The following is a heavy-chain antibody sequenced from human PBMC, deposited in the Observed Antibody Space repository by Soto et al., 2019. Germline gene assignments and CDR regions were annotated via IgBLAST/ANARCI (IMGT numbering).Heavy chain of an antibody. D-gene: IGHD2-2*01. CDR1: GGTFSSYA. CDR3: ARSALGYCSSTSCYPENWFDP. Sequence: QVQLVQSGAEVKKPGSSVKVSCKASGGTFSSYAISWVRQAPGQGLEWMGGIIPIFGTANYAQKFQGRVTITADKSTSTAYMELSSLRSEDTAVYYCARSALGYCSSTSCYPENWFDPWGQGTLVTVSS. J-gene: IGHJ5*02. V-gene: IGHV1-69*06. CDR2: IIPIFGTA.